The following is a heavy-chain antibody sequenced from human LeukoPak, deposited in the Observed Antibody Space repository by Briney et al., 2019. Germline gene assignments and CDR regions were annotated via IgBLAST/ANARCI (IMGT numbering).Heavy chain of an antibody. CDR1: GYTFTGYY. D-gene: IGHD3-22*01. V-gene: IGHV1-2*02. Sequence: WASVKVSCKSSGYTFTGYYIHGVRQAPGQGLEGMGWINPNSGDTNYAQKFQGRVSMTGDTSISTAYMELSRLRSDDTAVYYCARTLVVINDAFDIWGQGTMVTVS. CDR3: ARTLVVINDAFDI. CDR2: INPNSGDT. J-gene: IGHJ3*02.